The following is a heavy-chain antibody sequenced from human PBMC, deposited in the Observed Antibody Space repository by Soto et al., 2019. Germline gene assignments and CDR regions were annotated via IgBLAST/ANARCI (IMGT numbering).Heavy chain of an antibody. CDR3: ARGGIAVAGTGPYFDY. J-gene: IGHJ4*02. CDR2: INHSGST. V-gene: IGHV4-34*01. Sequence: PSETLSLTCAVYGGSFSGYYWSWIRQPPGKGLEWIGEINHSGSTNYNPSLKSRVTISVDTSKNQFSLKLSSVTAADTAVYYCARGGIAVAGTGPYFDYRGQGTLVTVSS. CDR1: GGSFSGYY. D-gene: IGHD6-19*01.